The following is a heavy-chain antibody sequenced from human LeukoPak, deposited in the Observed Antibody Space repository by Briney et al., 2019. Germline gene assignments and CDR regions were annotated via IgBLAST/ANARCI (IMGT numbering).Heavy chain of an antibody. CDR3: ARDPGRYFDWLPASQHGMDV. J-gene: IGHJ6*04. V-gene: IGHV4-59*01. Sequence: SETLSLTCTVSGGSISSYYWSWIRQPPGKGLEWIGYIYYSGSTNYNPSLKSRVTISVDTSKNQFSLKLSSVTAADTAVYYCARDPGRYFDWLPASQHGMDVWGKGTTVTVSS. D-gene: IGHD3-9*01. CDR2: IYYSGST. CDR1: GGSISSYY.